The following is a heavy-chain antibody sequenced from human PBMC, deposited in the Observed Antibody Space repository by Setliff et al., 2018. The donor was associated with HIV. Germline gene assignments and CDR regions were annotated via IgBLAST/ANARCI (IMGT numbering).Heavy chain of an antibody. CDR1: GFTFSDYS. CDR3: GGSSRWGFVY. V-gene: IGHV4-34*08. J-gene: IGHJ4*02. D-gene: IGHD6-13*01. Sequence: PGGSLRLSCAASGFTFSDYSMSWVRQAPGKGLEWIGQINHSGSTIYNPSLKSRVTMSVDSSKNQFSLKLSSVTAADRAVYYCGGSSRWGFVYWGQGTLVTVSS. CDR2: INHSGST.